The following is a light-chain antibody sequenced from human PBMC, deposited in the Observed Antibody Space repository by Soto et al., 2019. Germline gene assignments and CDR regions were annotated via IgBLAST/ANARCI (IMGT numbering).Light chain of an antibody. CDR2: EVT. CDR1: SSDIGAHNF. CDR3: NSYTLSRTVV. Sequence: QSALTQPASVSGSPGQSITLSCAGTSSDIGAHNFVSWYQHHPGTARKLIIYEVTKWPSGVSTRFSGSTAGNTASLTISVLQAEDEADYYCNSYTLSRTVVFGGGTKLTVL. J-gene: IGLJ2*01. V-gene: IGLV2-14*01.